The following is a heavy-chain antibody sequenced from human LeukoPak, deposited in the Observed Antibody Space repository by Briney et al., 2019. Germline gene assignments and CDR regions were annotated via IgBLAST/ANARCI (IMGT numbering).Heavy chain of an antibody. J-gene: IGHJ4*02. CDR3: AKERLLFVVVAAADFDY. V-gene: IGHV3-23*01. CDR2: SRGSGGSK. CDR1: GFTFRIYA. Sequence: GGSLSLFCALSGFTFRIYAMSWVRQPPGKGLEWVSASRGSGGSKYNAASVKGRFTISRDSSKTTLYLQMNSLRAEDTAVYFCAKERLLFVVVAAADFDYWGQGTLVTVSS. D-gene: IGHD2-15*01.